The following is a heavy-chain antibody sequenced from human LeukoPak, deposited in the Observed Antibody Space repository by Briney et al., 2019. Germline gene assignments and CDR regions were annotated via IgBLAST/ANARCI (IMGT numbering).Heavy chain of an antibody. CDR3: ARLPTTPIFPYCMDV. D-gene: IGHD3-3*01. Sequence: SETLSLTCTVSGGSISSSSYYWGWIRQPPGKGLEWIGSIYYSGSTYYNPSLKSRVTISVDTSKNQFSLKVSSVTAADTALYYCARLPTTPIFPYCMDVWGKGTTVTVSS. CDR1: GGSISSSSYY. V-gene: IGHV4-39*01. CDR2: IYYSGST. J-gene: IGHJ6*03.